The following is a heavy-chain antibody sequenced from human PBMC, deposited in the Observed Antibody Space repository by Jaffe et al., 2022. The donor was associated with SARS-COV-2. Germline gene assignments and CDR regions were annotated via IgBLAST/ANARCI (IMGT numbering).Heavy chain of an antibody. CDR1: GFTFRTYR. CDR2: INGDGSDT. D-gene: IGHD1-26*01. CDR3: VTDLIVGATGATNY. J-gene: IGHJ4*02. Sequence: EVQLVESGGGLVQPGGSLRLSCAASGFTFRTYRMHWVRQVPGKGLVCLSYINGDGSDTTYADSVKGRFTISRDNAKNTLYLQMNSLRAEDTAIYYCVTDLIVGATGATNYWGQGTLVTVSS. V-gene: IGHV3-74*01.